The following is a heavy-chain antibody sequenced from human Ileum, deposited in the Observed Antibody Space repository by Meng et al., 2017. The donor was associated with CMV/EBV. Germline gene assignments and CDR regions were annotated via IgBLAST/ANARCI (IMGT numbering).Heavy chain of an antibody. V-gene: IGHV4-4*07. D-gene: IGHD3-10*01. CDR2: IHPTGTT. CDR3: ARAAARGVPVDL. J-gene: IGHJ5*02. CDR1: GGSLTSYY. Sequence: QLQESGPRLLQPSETLSLTCTVTGGSLTSYYGTWIRKPAGKGLEWIGRIHPTGTTDDNPSLRSRVSMSLDKSKNQFSLKLTSVTAADTAVYYCARAAARGVPVDLWGQGTLVTVSS.